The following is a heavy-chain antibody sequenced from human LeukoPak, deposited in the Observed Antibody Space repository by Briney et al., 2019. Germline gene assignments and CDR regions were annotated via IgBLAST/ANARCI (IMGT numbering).Heavy chain of an antibody. V-gene: IGHV3-9*01. CDR3: ARVSSDDY. CDR2: ISWNSGSI. Sequence: GGSLRLSCAASGFTFDDYAMHWVRQAPGKGLEWVSGISWNSGSIGYADSVKGRFTISRDNAKNSLYLQMNSLRAEDTAVYYCARVSSDDYWGQGTLVTVSS. J-gene: IGHJ4*02. CDR1: GFTFDDYA. D-gene: IGHD3-16*02.